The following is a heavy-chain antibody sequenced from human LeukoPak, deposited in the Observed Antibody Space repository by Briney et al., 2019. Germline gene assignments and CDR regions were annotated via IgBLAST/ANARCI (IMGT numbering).Heavy chain of an antibody. D-gene: IGHD3-10*01. J-gene: IGHJ4*02. CDR1: GFTFSSYG. CDR2: ISYDGSNK. V-gene: IGHV3-30*18. CDR3: AKDLVLWFGEYTFDY. Sequence: GGSLRLSCAASGFTFSSYGMHWVRQAPGKGLEWVAVISYDGSNKYYADSVKGRFTISRDNSKNTLYLQMNSLRAEDTAVYYCAKDLVLWFGEYTFDYWGQGALVTVSS.